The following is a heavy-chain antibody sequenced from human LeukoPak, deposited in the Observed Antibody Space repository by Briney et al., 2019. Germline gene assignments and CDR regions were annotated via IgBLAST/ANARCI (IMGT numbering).Heavy chain of an antibody. CDR2: INYNSGGT. CDR3: AIVMITFGGVIDP. Sequence: ASVNVSCKASGYTFTGYYMHWVRRAPGQGLEWMGGINYNSGGTNYAQKFQGRVTMTRDTSISTAYLELSRVRSDDTAVYYCAIVMITFGGVIDPWGQGTLVTVSS. CDR1: GYTFTGYY. V-gene: IGHV1-2*02. D-gene: IGHD3-16*01. J-gene: IGHJ5*02.